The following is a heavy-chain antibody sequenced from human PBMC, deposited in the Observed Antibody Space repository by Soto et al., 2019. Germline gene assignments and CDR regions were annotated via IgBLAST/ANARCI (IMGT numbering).Heavy chain of an antibody. CDR1: VFDFSSYT. V-gene: IGHV3-30-3*01. CDR2: MSYDGSNE. J-gene: IGHJ5*02. Sequence: QVHLVESGGGVVQPGRSLRLSCAASVFDFSSYTMHWVRQAPCKGLEWVATMSYDGSNEYYADSVKGRFIISRDNSENTLHLQMNSLRVEDTAVSYCARHPLTYSSSWYWFDPWGQGTLVTVSS. CDR3: ARHPLTYSSSWYWFDP. D-gene: IGHD6-13*01.